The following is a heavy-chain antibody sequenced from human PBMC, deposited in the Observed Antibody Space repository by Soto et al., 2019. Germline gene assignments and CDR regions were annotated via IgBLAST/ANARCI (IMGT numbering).Heavy chain of an antibody. V-gene: IGHV4-34*01. D-gene: IGHD2-2*01. CDR2: INHSGST. J-gene: IGHJ6*03. Sequence: QVQLQQWGAGLLKPSETLSLTCAVYGGSFSGYYWSWIRQPPGKGLEWIGEINHSGSTNYNPSLKNRVTISADTSKNQFSLRLSSVTAADTAVYYCARGGCSSTSCNAAYYYYYMDVWGKGTTVTVSS. CDR1: GGSFSGYY. CDR3: ARGGCSSTSCNAAYYYYYMDV.